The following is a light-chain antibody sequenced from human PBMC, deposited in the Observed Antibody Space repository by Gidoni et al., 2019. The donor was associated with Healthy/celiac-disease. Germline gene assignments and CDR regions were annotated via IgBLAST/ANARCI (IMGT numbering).Light chain of an antibody. CDR1: QSVSSY. CDR3: QQRSNWPIT. CDR2: DAS. J-gene: IGKJ5*01. V-gene: IGKV3-11*01. Sequence: EVMLTQSPATLSLSPGERATLSCRASQSVSSYLAWYQQKPGQAPRLLIYDASNRATGIPARFSGSGSGTDSTLTISSLEPEDFAVYYCQQRSNWPITFGQGTRLEIK.